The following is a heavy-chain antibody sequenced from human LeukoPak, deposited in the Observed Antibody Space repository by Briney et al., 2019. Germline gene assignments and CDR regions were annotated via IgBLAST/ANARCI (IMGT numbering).Heavy chain of an antibody. CDR2: IYYSEST. Sequence: SSETLSLTCTVSGGSISSYYWSWIRQPPGKGLEWIGYIYYSESTNYNPSLKSRVTISVDTSKNQFSLKLSSVTAADTAVYYCARGAEYQLLPNFDYWGQGTLVTVSS. J-gene: IGHJ4*02. CDR1: GGSISSYY. D-gene: IGHD2-2*01. V-gene: IGHV4-59*01. CDR3: ARGAEYQLLPNFDY.